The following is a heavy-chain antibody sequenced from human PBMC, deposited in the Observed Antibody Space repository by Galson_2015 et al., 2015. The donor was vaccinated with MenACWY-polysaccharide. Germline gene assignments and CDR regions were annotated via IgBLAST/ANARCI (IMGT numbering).Heavy chain of an antibody. CDR2: MNPNRGNT. V-gene: IGHV1-8*01. J-gene: IGHJ4*02. Sequence: SVKVSCKASGYILSNYSINWVRQARGKGLEWMGWMNPNRGNTGNAQKFQSRVTMTRDTATSTAYMELSMLRYDDTAVYYCTRINARMHTLVDSWGQGALVSGS. CDR3: TRINARMHTLVDS. CDR1: GYILSNYS. D-gene: IGHD2-8*01.